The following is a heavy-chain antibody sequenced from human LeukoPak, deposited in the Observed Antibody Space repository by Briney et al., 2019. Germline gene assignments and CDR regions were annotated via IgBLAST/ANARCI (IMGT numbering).Heavy chain of an antibody. Sequence: ASVKVSCKVSGYTLTELSMHWVRQAPGKGLEWMGGFDPEDGETIYAQKFQGRVTMTEDTSTDTAYMELSSLRSEDTAVYYCATFYYDSSGYYFGFFDYWGQGTLVTVSS. D-gene: IGHD3-22*01. J-gene: IGHJ4*02. CDR1: GYTLTELS. CDR2: FDPEDGET. CDR3: ATFYYDSSGYYFGFFDY. V-gene: IGHV1-24*01.